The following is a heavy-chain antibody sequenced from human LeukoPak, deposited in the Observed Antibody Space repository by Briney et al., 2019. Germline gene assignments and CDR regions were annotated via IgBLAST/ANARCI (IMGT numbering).Heavy chain of an antibody. CDR3: AKNTRVYCGYGLDAFDI. Sequence: GGSLTLSRAASGFTFSSYAMRWVRHAPGRGLEWVSALSGSGVRTYYAESVKGRFTISRDNSKNTLYLQKNSLRAEDTAGYYCAKNTRVYCGYGLDAFDIWGQGTMVTVCS. V-gene: IGHV3-23*01. CDR2: LSGSGVRT. D-gene: IGHD5-12*01. CDR1: GFTFSSYA. J-gene: IGHJ3*02.